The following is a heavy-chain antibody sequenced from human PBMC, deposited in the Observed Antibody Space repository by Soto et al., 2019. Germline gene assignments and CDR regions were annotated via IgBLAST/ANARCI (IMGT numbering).Heavy chain of an antibody. CDR3: ARVHYDSSGYYLLDY. Sequence: ETLSLTCTVAGGSISSYYWSWIRQPPGKGLEWIGYIYYSGSTNYNPSLKSRVTISVDTSKNQFSLKLSSVTAADTAVYYCARVHYDSSGYYLLDYWGQGTLVTVSS. J-gene: IGHJ4*02. CDR1: GGSISSYY. D-gene: IGHD3-22*01. CDR2: IYYSGST. V-gene: IGHV4-59*01.